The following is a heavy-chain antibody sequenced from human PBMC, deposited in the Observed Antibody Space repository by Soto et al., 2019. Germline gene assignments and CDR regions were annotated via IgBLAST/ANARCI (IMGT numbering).Heavy chain of an antibody. CDR1: GFSFSSYG. Sequence: QVQLVESGGGVVQPGRSLRLACAASGFSFSSYGRHLVRQAPGKGLVWVAVIWYDGSNKYYADCVKGRFTIYRDNSKNTLYLKMNSLRVEDTAVYYCARDESCYSHYGIDVWGPETTV. V-gene: IGHV3-33*01. J-gene: IGHJ6*02. CDR2: IWYDGSNK. CDR3: ARDESCYSHYGIDV.